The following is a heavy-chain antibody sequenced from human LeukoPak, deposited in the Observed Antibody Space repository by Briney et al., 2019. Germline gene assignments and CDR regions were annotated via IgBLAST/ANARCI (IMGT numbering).Heavy chain of an antibody. CDR1: GFTFSRYA. CDR3: AKDACSSTSCYFDY. Sequence: GGSLRLSCAASGFTFSRYAMSWVRQAPGKGLEWVSAISGSGGSTYYADSVKGRFTIARDNSKNTLYLQMNSLRAEDTAVYYCAKDACSSTSCYFDYWGQGTLVTVSS. V-gene: IGHV3-23*01. CDR2: ISGSGGST. J-gene: IGHJ4*02. D-gene: IGHD2-2*01.